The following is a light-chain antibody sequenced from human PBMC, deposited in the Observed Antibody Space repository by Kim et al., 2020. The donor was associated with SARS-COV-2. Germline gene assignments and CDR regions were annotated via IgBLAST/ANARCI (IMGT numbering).Light chain of an antibody. V-gene: IGLV3-19*01. CDR1: SLRRYS. J-gene: IGLJ3*02. CDR3: HCRDSSDNQL. CDR2: GGN. Sequence: VALGQTVRITCQGASLRRYSTSWYQQKAGQAPVLVLYGGNDRPSGIPDRFSGSNSGTTASLTITGAQAEDEADYHCHCRDSSDNQLFGAGTQLTVL.